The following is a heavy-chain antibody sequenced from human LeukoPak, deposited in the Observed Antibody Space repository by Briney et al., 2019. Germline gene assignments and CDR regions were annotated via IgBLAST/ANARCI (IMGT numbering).Heavy chain of an antibody. CDR1: VGSTSSGNW. V-gene: IGHV4-4*02. CDR2: IYHNGTL. J-gene: IGHJ6*02. Sequence: PSGTLSLTCAVSVGSTSSGNWWTWGRQSRGKGLEWGGEIYHNGTLNYNPSLKSRVTISADSFKNHFSLNLTSVTAADTAVYYCATAPILRGEGGEHYKYGMDVWGQGTTVIVSS. D-gene: IGHD2-2*02. CDR3: ATAPILRGEGGEHYKYGMDV.